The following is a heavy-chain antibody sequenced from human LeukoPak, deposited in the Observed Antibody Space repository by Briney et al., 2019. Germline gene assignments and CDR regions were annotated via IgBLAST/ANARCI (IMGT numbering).Heavy chain of an antibody. CDR2: VYSSGNT. D-gene: IGHD3-10*01. CDR1: GGSIRGYY. V-gene: IGHV4-59*08. CDR3: ARHPPSSAGAYDI. J-gene: IGHJ3*02. Sequence: SETLSLTCTVSGGSIRGYYCSWVRQPPGKEMEWIGYVYSSGNTNYNPSLKSRVTLSVDTSKNQFSLKLVSVTAADTAVYYCARHPPSSAGAYDIWGQGTMVTVSS.